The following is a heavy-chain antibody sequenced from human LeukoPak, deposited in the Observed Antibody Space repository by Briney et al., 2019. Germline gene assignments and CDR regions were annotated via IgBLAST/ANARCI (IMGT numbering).Heavy chain of an antibody. CDR2: IWYDGSNK. J-gene: IGHJ4*02. D-gene: IGHD1-26*01. Sequence: GGSLRLSCEPSGFTFSSYGMHWVRQAPGKGLEWVAVIWYDGSNKYYADSVKGRFTISRDNYKNTLYLQMNSMIAEDTAVYYCAKGGIVEPYWGQGTLVTVS. CDR3: AKGGIVEPY. CDR1: GFTFSSYG. V-gene: IGHV3-33*06.